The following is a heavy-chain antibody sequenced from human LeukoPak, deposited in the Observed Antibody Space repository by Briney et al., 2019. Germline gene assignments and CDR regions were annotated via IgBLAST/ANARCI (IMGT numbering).Heavy chain of an antibody. CDR1: TYISSDFG. V-gene: IGHV1-18*01. CDR2: VGGDNGQT. CDR3: ARVYLYTTGWSAAYYYFMDV. J-gene: IGHJ6*03. D-gene: IGHD3-16*02. Sequence: GASVKVSCKASTYISSDFGISWVRLAPGAGLGWMGWVGGDNGQTNYGHKFYGRVTMTMETSTNTASMELRGLRSDDTAIYYCARVYLYTTGWSAAYYYFMDVWGKGTTVIVSS.